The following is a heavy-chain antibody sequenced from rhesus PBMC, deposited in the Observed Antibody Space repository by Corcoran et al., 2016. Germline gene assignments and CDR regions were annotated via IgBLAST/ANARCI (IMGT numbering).Heavy chain of an antibody. Sequence: QVQLQESGPGLVKPSETLSLTCAVSVGSISSSYFYWIWIRSAPGQGLEWIGYISDSGSTSYNPSLKSRVTISRDTSKNQFSLKLSSVTAADTAVYYCARHPPHDYGSSYGDYWGQGVLVTVSS. V-gene: IGHV4-122*01. CDR3: ARHPPHDYGSSYGDY. J-gene: IGHJ4*01. CDR1: VGSISSSYFY. D-gene: IGHD4-29*01. CDR2: ISDSGST.